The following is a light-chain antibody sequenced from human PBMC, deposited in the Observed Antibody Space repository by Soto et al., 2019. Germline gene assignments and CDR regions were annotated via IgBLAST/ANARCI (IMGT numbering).Light chain of an antibody. V-gene: IGLV1-44*01. J-gene: IGLJ2*01. CDR3: STWDDSLNGLI. CDR2: SNS. CDR1: SSNIKTNG. Sequence: QSVLAQPPSASGTPGQTVTISCSGGSSNIKTNGVSWYQQVPGAAPKLLIYSNSQRPSGAPDRSSGSKSGTSASLAISGLQSEDEATYHCSTWDDSLNGLIFGGGTKVTVL.